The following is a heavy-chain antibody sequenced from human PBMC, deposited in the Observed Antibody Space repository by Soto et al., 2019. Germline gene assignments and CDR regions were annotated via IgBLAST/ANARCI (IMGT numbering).Heavy chain of an antibody. CDR2: IYSGGST. V-gene: IGHV3-53*01. D-gene: IGHD2-15*01. CDR1: GFTVSSNY. Sequence: VQLVESGGGLIQPGGSLRLSCAASGFTVSSNYMSWVRQAPGKGLEWVSVIYSGGSTYYADSVKGRFTISRDNSKNSLYLQMNSLRAVDTAVYYCARRGCSGGSCSYYFDYWGQGTLVTVSS. J-gene: IGHJ4*02. CDR3: ARRGCSGGSCSYYFDY.